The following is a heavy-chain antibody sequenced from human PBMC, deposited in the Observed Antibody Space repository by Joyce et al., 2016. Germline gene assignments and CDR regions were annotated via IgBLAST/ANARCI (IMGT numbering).Heavy chain of an antibody. Sequence: QVPLLESGGGVAQPGRSLRLSCAASEVAFSSHAMHWVRQAPGKGLGWVAVMSYDGSHEYYADAVRGRFTISRDNSQNTLYLQMNSLRVEDTAVYYCTRSSRTGYTAGWPDFDYWGQGTLVTVSS. CDR2: MSYDGSHE. V-gene: IGHV3-30*03. J-gene: IGHJ4*02. CDR3: TRSSRTGYTAGWPDFDY. CDR1: EVAFSSHA. D-gene: IGHD2-2*02.